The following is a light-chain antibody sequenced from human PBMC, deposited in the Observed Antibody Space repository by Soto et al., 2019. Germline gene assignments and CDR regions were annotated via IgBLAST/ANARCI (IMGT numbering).Light chain of an antibody. Sequence: QSVLTQPPSVSGTPGQRVTISCSGSSSNIGSGTVNWYQQLPGTAPKLLIYNNNQWPSGVPDRFSASKSGTSGSLAISGLQSEDEADYYCASWDDSLNGLYVFGTGTKVTVL. CDR1: SSNIGSGT. CDR2: NNN. V-gene: IGLV1-44*01. J-gene: IGLJ1*01. CDR3: ASWDDSLNGLYV.